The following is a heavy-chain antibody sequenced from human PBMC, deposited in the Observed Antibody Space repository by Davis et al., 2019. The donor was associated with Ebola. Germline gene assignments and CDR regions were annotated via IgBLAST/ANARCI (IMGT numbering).Heavy chain of an antibody. CDR1: GFRFSDYA. CDR3: SRGGAVKFDY. J-gene: IGHJ4*02. CDR2: IIDNGLST. D-gene: IGHD4-17*01. V-gene: IGHV3-23*01. Sequence: GESLKISCAASGFRFSDYAVSWVRQAPGRGLEWVSSIIDNGLSTYYPDSVKGRFSISRDNSKNTLYLQMNSLRDEDTALYYCSRGGAVKFDYWGQGTLVTVSS.